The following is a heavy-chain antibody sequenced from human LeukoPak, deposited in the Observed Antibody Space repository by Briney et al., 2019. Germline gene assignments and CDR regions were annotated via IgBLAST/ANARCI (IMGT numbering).Heavy chain of an antibody. V-gene: IGHV3-23*01. CDR2: ISGSGGRT. CDR1: GITFSSYA. D-gene: IGHD2-21*02. Sequence: GGSLRLSCAASGITFSSYAMSCFRQAPPKGLEWVTGISGSGGRTYYADSVKGRFTISRDNSKNTLYLHMNSLRAEDMAVYYSAEGSYCGGDCYSSLWGFDYGGWGHLVTVSA. J-gene: IGHJ4*02. CDR3: AEGSYCGGDCYSSLWGFDY.